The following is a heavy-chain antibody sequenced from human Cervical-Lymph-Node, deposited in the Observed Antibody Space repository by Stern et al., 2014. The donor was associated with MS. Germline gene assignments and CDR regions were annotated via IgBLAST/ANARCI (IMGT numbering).Heavy chain of an antibody. Sequence: VQLVESGPGLVKPSQTLSLTCTVSGGSISSSGYYWSWIRQPADKGLEGIGRLHDSGSTYSNPSLKSRATISMDTANHPFSLHLTPVTAADTAVYYCATTRWDLFTWNWFDPWGQGTLVTVSS. CDR2: LHDSGST. CDR3: ATTRWDLFTWNWFDP. V-gene: IGHV4-61*02. CDR1: GGSISSSGYY. D-gene: IGHD1-26*01. J-gene: IGHJ5*02.